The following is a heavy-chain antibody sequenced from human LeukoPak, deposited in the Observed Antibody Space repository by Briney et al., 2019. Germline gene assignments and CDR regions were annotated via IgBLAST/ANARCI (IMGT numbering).Heavy chain of an antibody. CDR1: GGSFSGYY. J-gene: IGHJ5*02. V-gene: IGHV4-34*01. CDR2: INHSGST. CDR3: AGRGGLYCSSTSCYAVNWFDP. Sequence: PSETLSLTCAVSGGSFSGYYWSWIRQPPGKGLEWIGEINHSGSTNYNPSLKSRVTISVDTSKNQFSLKLSSVTAADTAVYYCAGRGGLYCSSTSCYAVNWFDPWGQGTLVTVSS. D-gene: IGHD2-2*01.